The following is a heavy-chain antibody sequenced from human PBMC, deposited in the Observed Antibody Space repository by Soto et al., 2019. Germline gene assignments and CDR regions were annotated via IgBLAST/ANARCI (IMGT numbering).Heavy chain of an antibody. CDR1: GYTFTSYG. CDR2: INAYNGNT. Sequence: QVQVVQSGAEVKKPGASVKVACKASGYTFTSYGISWVRQAPGQGLEWMGWINAYNGNTKYAQKLQCRVSMTTDTSTSTAYMELRSLISDDTAVYYCARDLGGGISAPWGQGTLVTVSS. D-gene: IGHD6-13*01. J-gene: IGHJ5*02. CDR3: ARDLGGGISAP. V-gene: IGHV1-18*01.